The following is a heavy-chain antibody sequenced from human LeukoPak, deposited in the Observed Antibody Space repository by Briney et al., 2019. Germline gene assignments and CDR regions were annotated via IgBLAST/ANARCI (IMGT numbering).Heavy chain of an antibody. V-gene: IGHV3-30-3*01. Sequence: GGSLRLSCAASGFTFRTHAMHWVRQAPGKGLEWVAIISHDGDNKYCADSVKGRFTISRDNSKSTLYLQMNSLGPEDTAVYYCARTLGTVDYSNQIDHWGQGTLVIVSS. J-gene: IGHJ4*02. CDR2: ISHDGDNK. D-gene: IGHD4-11*01. CDR1: GFTFRTHA. CDR3: ARTLGTVDYSNQIDH.